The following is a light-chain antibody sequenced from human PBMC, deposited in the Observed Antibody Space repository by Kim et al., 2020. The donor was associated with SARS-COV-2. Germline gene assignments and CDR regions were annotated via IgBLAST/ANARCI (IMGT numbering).Light chain of an antibody. Sequence: SPGEGLTPSCRASHPVSDKYLAWFQQKPGQAPRLLIYGISKRLAGVPDRFTGGGSGRDFTLTIDRLEPEDFAVYYCHQYGDSQWTFGQGTKVDIK. CDR2: GIS. CDR3: HQYGDSQWT. J-gene: IGKJ1*01. V-gene: IGKV3-20*01. CDR1: HPVSDKY.